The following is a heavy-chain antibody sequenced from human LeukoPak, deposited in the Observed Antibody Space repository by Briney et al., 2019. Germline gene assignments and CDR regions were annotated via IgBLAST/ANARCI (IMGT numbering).Heavy chain of an antibody. CDR3: ARGPPRGKYYYMDV. CDR1: GFTFSSFD. V-gene: IGHV3-13*01. J-gene: IGHJ6*03. CDR2: IGTASDT. D-gene: IGHD1-1*01. Sequence: GGSLRLSCAASGFTFSSFDMHWVRQPPGQGLEWFSTIGTASDTYYPGSVEGRFTLSRDNAKNSLYLQMNSLTAGDTAVYYCARGPPRGKYYYMDVWGKGTTVTVSS.